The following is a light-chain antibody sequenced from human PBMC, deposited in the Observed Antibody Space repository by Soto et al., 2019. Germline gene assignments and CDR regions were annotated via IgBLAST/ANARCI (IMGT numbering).Light chain of an antibody. J-gene: IGLJ1*01. CDR2: NSY. Sequence: QSVLTQPPSASGTPGQRVTISCSGSSSNIGSKTVNWYQQLPGTVPKLLIYNSYQRPSGVPDRFSASKSGTSASLAISGLQSEDEVDYYCSSWDASLNGYVFGTGTKVTVL. V-gene: IGLV1-44*01. CDR1: SSNIGSKT. CDR3: SSWDASLNGYV.